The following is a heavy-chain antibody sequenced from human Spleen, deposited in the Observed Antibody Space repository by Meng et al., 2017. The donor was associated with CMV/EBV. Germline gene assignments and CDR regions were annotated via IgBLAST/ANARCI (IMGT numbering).Heavy chain of an antibody. CDR1: GFTFSSYS. Sequence: GESLKISCAASGFTFSSYSMNWVRQAPGKGLEWVSSISSSSSYIYYADSVKGRFTISRDNAKNSLYLQMNSLRDEDTAIYFCTRVRAFCTSSGCYSPVFHYWGQGTLVTVSS. J-gene: IGHJ1*01. CDR2: ISSSSSYI. CDR3: TRVRAFCTSSGCYSPVFHY. D-gene: IGHD2-2*01. V-gene: IGHV3-21*01.